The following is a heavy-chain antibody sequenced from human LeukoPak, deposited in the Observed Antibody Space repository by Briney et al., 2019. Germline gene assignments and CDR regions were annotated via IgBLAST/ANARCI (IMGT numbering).Heavy chain of an antibody. CDR3: ARDEVYCSSTSCYSKRDAFDI. CDR1: GGSISSGDYY. CDR2: IYYSGST. D-gene: IGHD2-2*01. J-gene: IGHJ3*02. Sequence: SETLSLTCTVSGGSISSGDYYWSWIRQPPGKGLEWIGYIYYSGSTYYNPSLKSRVTISVDTSKNQFSLKLSSVTAADTAVYYCARDEVYCSSTSCYSKRDAFDIWGQGTMVTVSS. V-gene: IGHV4-30-4*08.